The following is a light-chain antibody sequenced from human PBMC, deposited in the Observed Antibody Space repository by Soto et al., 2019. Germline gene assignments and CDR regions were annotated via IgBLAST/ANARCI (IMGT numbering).Light chain of an antibody. V-gene: IGLV2-8*01. CDR3: SSYAGSNRV. CDR1: SSDVGGYNY. CDR2: EVS. J-gene: IGLJ1*01. Sequence: QSALTQPPSASGSPGQSVTISCTGTSSDVGGYNYVSWYQQHPGKAPKLVIYEVSKRPSGVADRFSGSKSGNTASLTVSGLQAEDEAAYYCSSYAGSNRVFGTGTKVTVL.